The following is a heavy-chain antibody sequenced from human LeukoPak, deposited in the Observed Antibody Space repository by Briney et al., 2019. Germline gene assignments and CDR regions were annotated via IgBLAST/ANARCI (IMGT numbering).Heavy chain of an antibody. J-gene: IGHJ5*02. Sequence: ASVKVSCKASGYTFTKYVIHWVRQAPGQRLEWMGWINAGYGDTKYSQKFQGRVTITRGTSASTVYMELSSLRSEDTAMYYCARGPPSALLYCNGRNCYSGLFDPWGQGTQVTVSS. D-gene: IGHD2-15*01. CDR1: GYTFTKYV. V-gene: IGHV1-3*01. CDR2: INAGYGDT. CDR3: ARGPPSALLYCNGRNCYSGLFDP.